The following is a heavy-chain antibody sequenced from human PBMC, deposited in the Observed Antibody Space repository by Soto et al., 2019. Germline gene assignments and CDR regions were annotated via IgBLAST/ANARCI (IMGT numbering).Heavy chain of an antibody. D-gene: IGHD2-15*01. V-gene: IGHV1-18*01. Sequence: QVQLVQSGPEVKKPGASVKVSCKTSDYTFTSYGIGWVRQAPGQGLEWMGWISPYNGQTNYAQSLQGRVTMTTDTATATAYMDLRSLRSDDTAVYYCARAYCSGGTCYDSWGQGTLVTVSS. CDR1: DYTFTSYG. J-gene: IGHJ5*01. CDR3: ARAYCSGGTCYDS. CDR2: ISPYNGQT.